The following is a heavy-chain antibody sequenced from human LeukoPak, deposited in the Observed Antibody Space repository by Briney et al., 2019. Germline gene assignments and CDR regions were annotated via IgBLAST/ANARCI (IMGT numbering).Heavy chain of an antibody. CDR1: GFTFSSYA. V-gene: IGHV3-23*01. Sequence: GGSLRLPCAASGFTFSSYAMSWVRQAPGKGLEWVSASSVSGGSTYYADSVKGRFTISRDNSKNTLYLQMNSLRAEDTAVYYCAILDWNDVLYAFDIWGQGTMVTVSS. J-gene: IGHJ3*02. CDR2: SSVSGGST. D-gene: IGHD1-1*01. CDR3: AILDWNDVLYAFDI.